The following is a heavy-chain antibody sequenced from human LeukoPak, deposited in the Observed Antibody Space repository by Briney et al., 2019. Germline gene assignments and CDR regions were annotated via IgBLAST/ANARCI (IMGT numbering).Heavy chain of an antibody. Sequence: SETLSLTCTVSGGSISSSSYYWGWIRQPPGKGLEWIGSIYYSGSTYYNPSLKSRVTISVDTSKNQFSLKLSSVTAADTAVYYCARGSPQSSGWYWEYFQHWGQGTLVTVSS. CDR3: ARGSPQSSGWYWEYFQH. CDR1: GGSISSSSYY. J-gene: IGHJ1*01. CDR2: IYYSGST. D-gene: IGHD6-19*01. V-gene: IGHV4-39*07.